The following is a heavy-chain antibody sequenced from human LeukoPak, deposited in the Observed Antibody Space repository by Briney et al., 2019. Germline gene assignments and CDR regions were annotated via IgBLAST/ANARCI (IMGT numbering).Heavy chain of an antibody. Sequence: GASVKVSCKASGYTFTSYDINWVRPATGQGLAWMGWMNPNSGNTGYAQKFQGRVTMTRNTSISTAYMELSSLRSEDTAVYYCASMFDYVWGSYRYTVDYWGQGTLVTVSS. CDR3: ASMFDYVWGSYRYTVDY. V-gene: IGHV1-8*01. CDR1: GYTFTSYD. CDR2: MNPNSGNT. J-gene: IGHJ4*02. D-gene: IGHD3-16*02.